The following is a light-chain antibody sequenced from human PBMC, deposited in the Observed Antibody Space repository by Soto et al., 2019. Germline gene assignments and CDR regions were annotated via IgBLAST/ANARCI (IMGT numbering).Light chain of an antibody. CDR3: QQRSNWPLT. Sequence: EFVLTQSPGTLSLSPGERATLSFRASQTVRNNYLAWYQQKPGQAPRLLIYDASSRATGIPDRFSGGGSGTDFTLTISSLEPEDFAVYYCQQRSNWPLTFGGGTKVDIK. CDR2: DAS. V-gene: IGKV3D-20*02. J-gene: IGKJ4*01. CDR1: QTVRNNY.